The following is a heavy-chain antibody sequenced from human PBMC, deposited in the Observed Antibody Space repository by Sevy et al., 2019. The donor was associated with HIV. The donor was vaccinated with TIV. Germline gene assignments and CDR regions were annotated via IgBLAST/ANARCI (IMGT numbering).Heavy chain of an antibody. CDR2: ISGSGGST. D-gene: IGHD3-10*01. Sequence: GGSLRLSCAASGFTFNTYAMSWVRQAPGKGLEWVSTISGSGGSTYYADSVKGRFTISRDNSKNTLYLQMNRLRAEDTAVYYCAKDRVSGSYYTGDFDYWGQGTLVTVSS. CDR1: GFTFNTYA. CDR3: AKDRVSGSYYTGDFDY. V-gene: IGHV3-23*01. J-gene: IGHJ4*02.